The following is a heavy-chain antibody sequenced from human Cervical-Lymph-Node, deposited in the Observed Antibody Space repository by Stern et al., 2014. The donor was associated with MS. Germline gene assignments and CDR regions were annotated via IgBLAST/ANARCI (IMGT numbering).Heavy chain of an antibody. V-gene: IGHV1-69*17. Sequence: QVQLVQSGAEVKKPGSSVKVSCKASGGTFSSYTISWVRQAPGQGLEWMGGIIPIFAIANYVQKFQGRVTINADKSTSTAYMEVSSLRSEDTAVYYCATRAKIYSGASTWNNHDYGMDVWGQGTTVTVSS. CDR2: IIPIFAIA. CDR1: GGTFSSYT. J-gene: IGHJ6*02. D-gene: IGHD1/OR15-1a*01. CDR3: ATRAKIYSGASTWNNHDYGMDV.